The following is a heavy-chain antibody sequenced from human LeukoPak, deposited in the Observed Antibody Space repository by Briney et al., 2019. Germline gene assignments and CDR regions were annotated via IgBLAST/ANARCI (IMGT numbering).Heavy chain of an antibody. D-gene: IGHD6-19*01. CDR1: GGSISSYY. CDR2: IYTSGST. CDR3: AREPHSSGWYRDAFDI. J-gene: IGHJ3*02. Sequence: SETPSLTCTVSGGSISSYYWSWIRQPAGKGLEWIGRIYTSGSTNYNPSLKSRVTMSVDTSKNQFSLKLSSVTAADTAVYYCAREPHSSGWYRDAFDIWGQGTMVTVSS. V-gene: IGHV4-4*07.